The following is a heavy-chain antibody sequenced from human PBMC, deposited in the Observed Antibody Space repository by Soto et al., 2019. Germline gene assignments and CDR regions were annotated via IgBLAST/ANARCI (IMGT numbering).Heavy chain of an antibody. CDR2: IGAGYGT. J-gene: IGHJ4*02. D-gene: IGHD6-13*01. CDR3: ATPYSSSWFSPFDY. CDR1: GFTFGSYA. Sequence: EVQLLESGGGLVQPGGSLRLSCAASGFTFGSYAMSWVRQAPGKGLERVSSIGAGYGTYYADSVKGRFTRSRDNSKNTLYLQMNSLRAEATAIYHCATPYSSSWFSPFDYWGQGSLVTVSS. V-gene: IGHV3-23*01.